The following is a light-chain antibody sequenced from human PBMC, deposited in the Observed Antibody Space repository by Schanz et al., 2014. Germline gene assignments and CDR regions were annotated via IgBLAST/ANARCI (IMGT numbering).Light chain of an antibody. CDR3: MIWHSSAWV. CDR1: SGINVGASR. J-gene: IGLJ3*02. CDR2: YKSDSDK. Sequence: QLVLTQPSSLSASPGASARLTCTLRSGINVGASRIYWYQQKPGSPPQYLLRYKSDSDKQQGSGVPSRFSGSKDASANAGILFISGLQSEDEADYYCMIWHSSAWVFGGGTKLTVL. V-gene: IGLV5-45*02.